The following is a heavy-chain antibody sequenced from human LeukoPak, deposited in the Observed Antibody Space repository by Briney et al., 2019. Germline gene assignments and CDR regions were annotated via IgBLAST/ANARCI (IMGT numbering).Heavy chain of an antibody. CDR2: ISSTGSTI. CDR3: ALSWGSYRVDAFDI. J-gene: IGHJ3*02. Sequence: PGGSLRLSCAASGFTFSDYYMSWIRQAPGKGLEWVSYISSTGSTIYCADSVKGRLTTSRDNAKNTLYLQMDSLRAEDTAVYYCALSWGSYRVDAFDIWGQGTMVTVSS. V-gene: IGHV3-11*01. D-gene: IGHD3-16*01. CDR1: GFTFSDYY.